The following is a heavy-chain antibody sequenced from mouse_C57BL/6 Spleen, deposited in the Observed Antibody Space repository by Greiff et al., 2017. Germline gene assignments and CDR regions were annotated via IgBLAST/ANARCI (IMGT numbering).Heavy chain of an antibody. CDR2: IYPGDGDT. V-gene: IGHV1-82*01. D-gene: IGHD4-1*02. CDR1: GYAFSSSW. CDR3: ATNWDEGFDY. J-gene: IGHJ2*01. Sequence: QVQLKQSGPELVKPGASVKISCKASGYAFSSSWMNWVKQRPGKGLEWIGRIYPGDGDTNYNGKFKGKAKLTADKSSSTAYMQLISLTSEDSAVYFCATNWDEGFDYWGQGTTLTVSS.